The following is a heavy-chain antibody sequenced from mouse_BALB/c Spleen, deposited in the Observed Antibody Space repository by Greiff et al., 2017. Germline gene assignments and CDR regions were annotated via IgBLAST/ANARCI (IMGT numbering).Heavy chain of an antibody. V-gene: IGHV2-9*02. CDR3: ARDTYGNYVYAMDY. CDR1: GFSLTSYG. J-gene: IGHJ4*01. Sequence: VQRVESGPGLVAPSQSLSITCTVSGFSLTSYGVHWVRQPPGKGLEWLGVIWAGGSTNYNSALMSRLSISKDNSKSQVFLKMNSLQTDDTAMYYCARDTYGNYVYAMDYWGQGTSVTVSS. CDR2: IWAGGST. D-gene: IGHD2-1*01.